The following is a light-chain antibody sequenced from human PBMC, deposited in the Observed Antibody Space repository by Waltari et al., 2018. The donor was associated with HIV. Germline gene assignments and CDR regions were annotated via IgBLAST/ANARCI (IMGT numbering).Light chain of an antibody. J-gene: IGKJ3*01. Sequence: DIQMTQSPSSVSASVGDRVTITCRSSHDIRRWLAWYQQKPGDAPKLLIYAAFNLQSGVPSRFAGSGSGTEFALTISSLQPEDSASYHCQQAHSTPFTFGPGTKVEVK. CDR2: AAF. V-gene: IGKV1-12*01. CDR1: HDIRRW. CDR3: QQAHSTPFT.